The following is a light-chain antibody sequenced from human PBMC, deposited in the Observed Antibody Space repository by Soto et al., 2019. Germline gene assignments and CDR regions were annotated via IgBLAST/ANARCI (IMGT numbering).Light chain of an antibody. J-gene: IGKJ1*01. CDR3: QQYGSSLWT. V-gene: IGKV3-20*01. CDR1: QSVSSS. CDR2: GAS. Sequence: EIVLTQSPGTLSLSPGERATLSCRASQSVSSSLAWYQQKPGQAPRLLIYGASTRATGIPARFSGSGSGTDFTLTISRLEPEDFAVYYCQQYGSSLWTFGQGTKVDIK.